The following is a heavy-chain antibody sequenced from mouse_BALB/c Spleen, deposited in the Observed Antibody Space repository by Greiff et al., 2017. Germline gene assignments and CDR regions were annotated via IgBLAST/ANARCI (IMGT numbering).Heavy chain of an antibody. Sequence: LVKTGASVKISCKASGYSFTGYYMHWVKQSHGKSLEWIGYISCYNGATSYNQKFKGKATFTVDTSSSTAYMQFNSLTSEDSAVYYCAREIRFPGSGYGDYFDYWGQGTTLTVSS. J-gene: IGHJ2*01. CDR1: GYSFTGYY. V-gene: IGHV1S34*01. D-gene: IGHD1-1*01. CDR3: AREIRFPGSGYGDYFDY. CDR2: ISCYNGAT.